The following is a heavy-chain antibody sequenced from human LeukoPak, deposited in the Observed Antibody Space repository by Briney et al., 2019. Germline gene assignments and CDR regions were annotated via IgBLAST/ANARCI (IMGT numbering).Heavy chain of an antibody. CDR3: ARGSRSGDY. Sequence: ASVKVSCKTSGYTFTNYDINWVRQATGQGLEWMGWMNPNSGNTGYAQNFQGRVTMTRNISTSTAYMELSSLRSEDTAVYYCARGSRSGDYWGQGTQVTVSS. CDR1: GYTFTNYD. V-gene: IGHV1-8*01. J-gene: IGHJ4*02. D-gene: IGHD3-10*01. CDR2: MNPNSGNT.